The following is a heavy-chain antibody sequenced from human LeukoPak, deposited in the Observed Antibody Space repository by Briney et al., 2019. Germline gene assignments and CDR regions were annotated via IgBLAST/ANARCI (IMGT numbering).Heavy chain of an antibody. D-gene: IGHD1-26*01. J-gene: IGHJ4*02. CDR2: ISSSSSYI. CDR3: ARDQPWEIFTSDYYFDY. CDR1: GFTFSSYS. V-gene: IGHV3-21*01. Sequence: MAGGSLRLSCAASGFTFSSYSMNWVRQAPGKGLEWVSSISSSSSYIYYADSVKGRFTISRDNAKNSLYLQMNSLRAEDTAVYYCARDQPWEIFTSDYYFDYWGQGTLVTVSS.